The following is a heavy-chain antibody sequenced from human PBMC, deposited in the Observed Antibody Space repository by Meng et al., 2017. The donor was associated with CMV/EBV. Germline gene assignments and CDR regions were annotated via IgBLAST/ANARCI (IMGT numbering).Heavy chain of an antibody. V-gene: IGHV4-34*01. J-gene: IGHJ5*02. CDR3: ERRGSIHGWFDP. CDR1: GGSFSGYY. CDR2: INHSGST. Sequence: SCAVYGGSFSGYYWSWIRQPPGKGLEWIGEINHSGSTNYKPSLKSRVTISVDTSKNQFSLKLSSVTAADTAVYYCERRGSIHGWFDPWGQGTLVTVSS. D-gene: IGHD2-21*01.